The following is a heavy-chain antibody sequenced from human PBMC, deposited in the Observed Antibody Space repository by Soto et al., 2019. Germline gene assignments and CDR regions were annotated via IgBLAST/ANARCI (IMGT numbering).Heavy chain of an antibody. CDR3: ARAQVDGYDSSGYYEDY. D-gene: IGHD3-22*01. CDR2: ISYDGSNK. J-gene: IGHJ4*02. V-gene: IGHV3-30-3*01. Sequence: GGSLRLSCAASGFTFSSYAMHWVRQAPGKGLEWVAVISYDGSNKYYADSVKGRFTISRDNSKNTLYLQMNSLRAEDTAVYYCARAQVDGYDSSGYYEDYWGQGTLVTVSS. CDR1: GFTFSSYA.